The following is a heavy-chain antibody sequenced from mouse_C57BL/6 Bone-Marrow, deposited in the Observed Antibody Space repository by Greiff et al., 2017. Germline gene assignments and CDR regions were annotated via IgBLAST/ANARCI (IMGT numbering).Heavy chain of an antibody. CDR2: ISSGSSTI. D-gene: IGHD1-1*01. CDR3: ARPLTVVATPPWFAY. J-gene: IGHJ3*01. Sequence: EVKLVESGGGLVKPGGSLKLSCAASGFTFSDYGMHWVRQAPEKGLEWVAYISSGSSTIYYADTVKGRFTISRDNAKNTLFLQMTSLRSEDTAMYYCARPLTVVATPPWFAYWGQGTLVTVSA. V-gene: IGHV5-17*01. CDR1: GFTFSDYG.